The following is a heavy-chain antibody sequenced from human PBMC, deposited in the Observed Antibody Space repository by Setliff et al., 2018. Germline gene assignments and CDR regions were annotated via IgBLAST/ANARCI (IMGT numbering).Heavy chain of an antibody. Sequence: ASVKVSCKASGYTFTGYYMHWVRQAPGQGLEWMGWINPNSGGTNYAQKFQGWVTMTRDTSISTAYMELSRLRSDDTAVYYCARARSPLKIAVAGEGYWFDPWGQGTLVTVSS. CDR3: ARARSPLKIAVAGEGYWFDP. V-gene: IGHV1-2*04. CDR1: GYTFTGYY. J-gene: IGHJ5*02. CDR2: INPNSGGT. D-gene: IGHD6-19*01.